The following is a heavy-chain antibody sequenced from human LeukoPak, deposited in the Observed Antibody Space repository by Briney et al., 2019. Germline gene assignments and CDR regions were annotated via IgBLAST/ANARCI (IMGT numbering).Heavy chain of an antibody. Sequence: SETLSLTCTVSGGSISSYYWSWIRQPAGKGLEWIGRIYTSGSTNYNPSLKGRVTMSVDTSKNQFSLKLSSVTAADTAVYYCARRAVAENYFDYWGQGTLVTDSS. CDR2: IYTSGST. D-gene: IGHD6-19*01. V-gene: IGHV4-4*07. CDR1: GGSISSYY. CDR3: ARRAVAENYFDY. J-gene: IGHJ4*02.